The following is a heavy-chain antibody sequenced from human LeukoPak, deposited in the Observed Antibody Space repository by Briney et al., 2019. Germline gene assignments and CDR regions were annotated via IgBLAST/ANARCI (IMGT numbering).Heavy chain of an antibody. CDR1: GGTFSNYA. D-gene: IGHD4-17*01. Sequence: ASVKVSCKASGGTFSNYAISWVRQAPGQGLEWMGGIIPIFGSANYAQKFQGRVTITADKSTSTACMELSSLRSEDTAVYYCARCPRYGDLKAGYMDVWGKGTTVTVSS. V-gene: IGHV1-69*06. CDR2: IIPIFGSA. J-gene: IGHJ6*03. CDR3: ARCPRYGDLKAGYMDV.